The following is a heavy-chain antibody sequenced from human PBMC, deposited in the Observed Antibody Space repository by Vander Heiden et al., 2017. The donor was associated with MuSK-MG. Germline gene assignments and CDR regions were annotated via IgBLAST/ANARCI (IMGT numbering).Heavy chain of an antibody. D-gene: IGHD6-13*01. J-gene: IGHJ3*02. Sequence: EVQLVESGRGLVKPGVSLSLSCAASGFAFSRDSMNWVRPAPGKGVKWVSSISSSSSYINYADSVKGRFTISRDNGKNSLYLQMNSLRAEETAVYDCARGPIAAAGTADAFDIWGQGTMVTVSS. CDR3: ARGPIAAAGTADAFDI. CDR1: GFAFSRDS. V-gene: IGHV3-21*01. CDR2: ISSSSSYI.